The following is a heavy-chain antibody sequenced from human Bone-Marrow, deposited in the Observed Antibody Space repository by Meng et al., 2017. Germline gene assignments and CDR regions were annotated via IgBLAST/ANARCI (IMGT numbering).Heavy chain of an antibody. V-gene: IGHV3-30-3*01. Sequence: QVQLVESGGGVVELGRSLRLSCAASGFIFRNYAMHWVRQAPGKGLEWVAVISYDGSYKNYADSVKGRFTISRDNAKNTLFLQMSSLRAEDTAVYYCARAPGIAAAAWGQGALVTVSS. J-gene: IGHJ4*02. CDR1: GFIFRNYA. CDR3: ARAPGIAAAA. D-gene: IGHD6-25*01. CDR2: ISYDGSYK.